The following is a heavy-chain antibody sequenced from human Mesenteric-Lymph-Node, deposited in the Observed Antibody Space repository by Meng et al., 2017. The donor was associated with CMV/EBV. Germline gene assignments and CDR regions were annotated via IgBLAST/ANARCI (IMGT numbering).Heavy chain of an antibody. CDR2: ISWNSGSI. J-gene: IGHJ4*02. Sequence: GGSLRLSCAASGFTFDDYAMHWVRQAPGKGLEWVSGISWNSGSIGYADSVKGRFTISRDNAKNSLYLQMNSLRAEDTALYYCARGVLGVVVPAAVDYWGQGTLVTVSS. CDR1: GFTFDDYA. V-gene: IGHV3-9*01. CDR3: ARGVLGVVVPAAVDY. D-gene: IGHD2-2*01.